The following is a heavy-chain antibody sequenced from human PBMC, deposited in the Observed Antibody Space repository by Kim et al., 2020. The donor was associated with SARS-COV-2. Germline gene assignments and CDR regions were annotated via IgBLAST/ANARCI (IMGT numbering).Heavy chain of an antibody. J-gene: IGHJ6*01. CDR1: GGSISSFY. D-gene: IGHD3-22*01. V-gene: IGHV4-59*01. CDR2: LSYDGNS. CDR3: ARTAPRRSSTAYYFYGLDV. Sequence: SETLSLTCTVSGGSISSFYWSWVRQPPGKGLEWVAFLSYDGNSNYNPSLKSRVTISRDKSKNQFSLRVTSVSAADTAVYFCARTAPRRSSTAYYFYGLDV.